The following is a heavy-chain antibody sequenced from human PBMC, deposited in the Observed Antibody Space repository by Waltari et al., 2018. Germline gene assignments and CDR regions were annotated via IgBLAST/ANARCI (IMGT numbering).Heavy chain of an antibody. D-gene: IGHD6-13*01. Sequence: QVQLKESGPGLVKPSETLSLTCAVSGDSISSGYYWGWIRPPPGKGLEWIVSIYHSGRTYYNPSLKSRVTISLDTSKNQFSLKLSSVTAADTAVYYCARLFAAAADNWFDPWGQGTLVTVSS. V-gene: IGHV4-38-2*01. CDR3: ARLFAAAADNWFDP. CDR1: GDSISSGYY. CDR2: IYHSGRT. J-gene: IGHJ5*02.